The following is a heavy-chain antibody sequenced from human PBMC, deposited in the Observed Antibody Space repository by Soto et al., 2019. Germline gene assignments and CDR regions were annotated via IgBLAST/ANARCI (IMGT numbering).Heavy chain of an antibody. V-gene: IGHV3-23*01. J-gene: IGHJ4*02. CDR2: ISDSGSST. Sequence: PGGSLRLSCAASGFTFNNYAMSWVRQAPGKGLEWVSSISDSGSSTYYADSVKGRFTISRDDSKNTLYLQLNTLRAEDTAVYYCAKDQPGVAARFDYWGQGTLVTVSS. CDR3: AKDQPGVAARFDY. D-gene: IGHD6-13*01. CDR1: GFTFNNYA.